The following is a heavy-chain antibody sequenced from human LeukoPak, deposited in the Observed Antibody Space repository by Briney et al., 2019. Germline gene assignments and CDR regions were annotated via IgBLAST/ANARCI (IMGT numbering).Heavy chain of an antibody. V-gene: IGHV3-33*01. D-gene: IGHD5-18*01. Sequence: PGGSLRLSCAASGFTFSSYGMHWVRQAPGKGLEWVAVIWYDGSNKYYADSVKGRFTISRGNSKNTLYLQMNSLRAEDTAVYYCARGCAAMVLDYWGQGTLVTVSS. CDR1: GFTFSSYG. CDR2: IWYDGSNK. CDR3: ARGCAAMVLDY. J-gene: IGHJ4*02.